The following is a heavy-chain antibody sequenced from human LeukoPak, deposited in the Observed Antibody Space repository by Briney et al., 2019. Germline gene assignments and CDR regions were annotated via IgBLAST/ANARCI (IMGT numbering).Heavy chain of an antibody. CDR3: TRGSSGRRDY. J-gene: IGHJ4*02. V-gene: IGHV1-8*01. CDR2: MKPNSGNT. Sequence: ASVKVSCKASGYTFTSCDINWVRQATGQGLEWIGWMKPNSGNTGYGQSFQGRVTMTRDNSISTAYMELSNLRSEDTAIYYCTRGSSGRRDYWGQGTLVTVSS. D-gene: IGHD6-19*01. CDR1: GYTFTSCD.